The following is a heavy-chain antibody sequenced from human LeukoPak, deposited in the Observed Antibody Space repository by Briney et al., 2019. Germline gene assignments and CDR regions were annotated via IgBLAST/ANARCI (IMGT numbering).Heavy chain of an antibody. CDR2: ISSSGSTI. Sequence: GGSLRLSCAASGFTFSSYEMNWVRQAPGKGLEWVSYISSSGSTIYYADSVKGRFTISRDNAKNSLYLQMNSLRAEDTAVYYCASHSSGWYSDFHYWGQGTLVTVSS. J-gene: IGHJ4*02. V-gene: IGHV3-48*03. CDR1: GFTFSSYE. D-gene: IGHD6-19*01. CDR3: ASHSSGWYSDFHY.